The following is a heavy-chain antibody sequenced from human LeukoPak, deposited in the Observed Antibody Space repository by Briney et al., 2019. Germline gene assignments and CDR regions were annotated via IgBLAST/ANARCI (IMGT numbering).Heavy chain of an antibody. Sequence: SETLSLTCTVSGGSISSGPYYWSWIRQPAGKGPEWIGRIYTSGSTNYNPSLKSRVTISLDTSKNQFSLKLSSVTAADTAVYYCARGGWFGESPFDYWGQGTLVTASS. J-gene: IGHJ4*02. CDR1: GGSISSGPYY. D-gene: IGHD3-10*01. CDR2: IYTSGST. V-gene: IGHV4-61*02. CDR3: ARGGWFGESPFDY.